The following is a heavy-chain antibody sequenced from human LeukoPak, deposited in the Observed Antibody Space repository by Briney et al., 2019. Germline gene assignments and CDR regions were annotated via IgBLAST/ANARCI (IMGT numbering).Heavy chain of an antibody. Sequence: PSETLSLTCAVYGASFSGYYWSWIRQPPGKGLEWIGEINHSGSTNYNPSLKSRVTISVDTSKNQFSLKLSSVTAADTAVYYCARRRNSGYDSPVFGYWGQGTLVTVSS. CDR3: ARRRNSGYDSPVFGY. V-gene: IGHV4-34*01. CDR1: GASFSGYY. D-gene: IGHD5-12*01. CDR2: INHSGST. J-gene: IGHJ4*02.